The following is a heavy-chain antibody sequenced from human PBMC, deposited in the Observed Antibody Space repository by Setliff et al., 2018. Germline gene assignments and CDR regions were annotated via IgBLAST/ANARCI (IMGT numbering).Heavy chain of an antibody. Sequence: ASVKVSCKTSGYSFTNYGINWVRQAPGQGLEWMGWNSVYAREFHGRVTMTIDTPTSTAYMELRSLRSDDTAVYYCARGPPDFVVVPAAAKFDYWGPGTLVTVSS. J-gene: IGHJ4*02. V-gene: IGHV1-18*01. D-gene: IGHD2-2*01. CDR3: ARGPPDFVVVPAAAKFDY. CDR2: NSV. CDR1: GYSFTNYG.